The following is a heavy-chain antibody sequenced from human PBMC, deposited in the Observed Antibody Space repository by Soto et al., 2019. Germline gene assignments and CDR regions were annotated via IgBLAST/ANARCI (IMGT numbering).Heavy chain of an antibody. Sequence: GGSLRLSCAASGFTFSDYYMSWIRQAPGKGLEWVSYISSSGTTIYYADSVKGRFTISRDNAKNSLYLQMNSLRAEDTAVYYCARHTIFGVVIHDAFDIWGQGTMVTVSS. D-gene: IGHD3-3*01. V-gene: IGHV3-11*01. CDR3: ARHTIFGVVIHDAFDI. CDR2: ISSSGTTI. J-gene: IGHJ3*02. CDR1: GFTFSDYY.